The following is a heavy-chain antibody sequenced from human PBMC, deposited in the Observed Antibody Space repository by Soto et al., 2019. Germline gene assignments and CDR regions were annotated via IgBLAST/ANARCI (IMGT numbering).Heavy chain of an antibody. D-gene: IGHD6-19*01. J-gene: IGHJ6*02. CDR2: IHLESRKT. CDR3: AITPGWFAGMAV. Sequence: ASVKVSCKASGDTFSDYDINWVRQAPGQGLEWMGWIHLESRKTSFAQKFQGRLTMTGDTSIDTAYMDLTSLTSEDTAVYYCAITPGWFAGMAVWGPVPQVTFSS. V-gene: IGHV1-8*01. CDR1: GDTFSDYD.